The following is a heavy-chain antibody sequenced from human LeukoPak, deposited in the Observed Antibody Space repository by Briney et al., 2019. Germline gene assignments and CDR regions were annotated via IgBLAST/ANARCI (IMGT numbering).Heavy chain of an antibody. D-gene: IGHD3-22*01. CDR2: ISGSGGST. V-gene: IGHV3-23*01. CDR3: AKSSYYDSSGYYREYYFDY. Sequence: GGSLRLSCAASRFTFSNFGMSWVRQAPGKGLEGVSAISGSGGSTYYADSVKGRFTISRDNSKNTLYLQMNGMRAEDTAVYYCAKSSYYDSSGYYREYYFDYWGQGTLVTVSS. J-gene: IGHJ4*02. CDR1: RFTFSNFG.